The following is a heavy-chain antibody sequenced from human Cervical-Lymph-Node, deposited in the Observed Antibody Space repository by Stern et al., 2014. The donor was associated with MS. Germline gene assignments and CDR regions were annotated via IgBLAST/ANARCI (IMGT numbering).Heavy chain of an antibody. V-gene: IGHV3-23*01. CDR1: GFTFSSYA. Sequence: EVQLLESGGGLVQPGGSLGLSCAASGFTFSSYAMRWVRQAPGKGLEWVSAISGSSGSTQYADSVKGRFTIARDNAKNTLYLQMNSLRAEDTAVYYCAKDRIGRDSDYWGQGTLVTVSS. J-gene: IGHJ4*02. D-gene: IGHD2-15*01. CDR2: ISGSSGST. CDR3: AKDRIGRDSDY.